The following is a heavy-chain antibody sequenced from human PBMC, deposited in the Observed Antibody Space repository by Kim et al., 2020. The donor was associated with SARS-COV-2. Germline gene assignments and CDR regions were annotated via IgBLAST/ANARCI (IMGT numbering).Heavy chain of an antibody. CDR2: IYYSGST. V-gene: IGHV4-31*03. CDR3: ARRGYCSSTSCYHFDY. CDR1: GGSISSGGYY. D-gene: IGHD2-2*01. Sequence: SETLSLTCTVSGGSISSGGYYWSWIRQHPGKGLEWIGYIYYSGSTYYNPSLKSRVTISVDTSKNQFSLKLSSVTAADTAVYYCARRGYCSSTSCYHFDYWGQGTLVTVSS. J-gene: IGHJ4*02.